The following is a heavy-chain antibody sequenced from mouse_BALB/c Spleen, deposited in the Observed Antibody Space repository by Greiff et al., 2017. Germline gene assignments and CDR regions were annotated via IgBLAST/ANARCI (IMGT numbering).Heavy chain of an antibody. D-gene: IGHD2-1*01. J-gene: IGHJ4*01. Sequence: DVMLVESGGGLVKPGGSLKLSCAASGFAFSSYDMSWVRQTPEKRLEWVAYISSGGGSTYYPDTVKGRFTISRDNAKNTLYLQMSSLKSEDTAMYYCARQGGNYVYYYAMDYWGQGTSVTVSS. CDR3: ARQGGNYVYYYAMDY. V-gene: IGHV5-12-1*01. CDR1: GFAFSSYD. CDR2: ISSGGGST.